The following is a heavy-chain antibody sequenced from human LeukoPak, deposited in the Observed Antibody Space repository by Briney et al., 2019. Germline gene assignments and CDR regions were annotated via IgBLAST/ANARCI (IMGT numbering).Heavy chain of an antibody. CDR1: GDSISRSY. Sequence: SESLSLTCTVSGDSISRSYSSWIRQPSGKGLEWIAFIYTSESTRYIPYLKGRVTISIDTYKTVFSLKLSSVTAAGSAVYYCARLTRLSTSPDRYYLDYWGQGTLVTVSS. J-gene: IGHJ4*02. CDR2: IYTSEST. CDR3: ARLTRLSTSPDRYYLDY. D-gene: IGHD6-6*01. V-gene: IGHV4-4*09.